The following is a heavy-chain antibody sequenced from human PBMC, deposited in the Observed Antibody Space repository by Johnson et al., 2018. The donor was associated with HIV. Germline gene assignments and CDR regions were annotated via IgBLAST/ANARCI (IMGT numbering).Heavy chain of an antibody. Sequence: VQLVESGGGLVQPGGSLRLSCAVSAFILSDYYISWVRQAPETGLEWISYISSSGGTLFNADSVKGRFTMSRDIAKNTLYLQMNSLRAEDTAVYYCARDGRGLDAFDIWGQGTVVTVSS. CDR2: ISSSGGTL. CDR3: ARDGRGLDAFDI. D-gene: IGHD3/OR15-3a*01. J-gene: IGHJ3*02. V-gene: IGHV3-11*04. CDR1: AFILSDYY.